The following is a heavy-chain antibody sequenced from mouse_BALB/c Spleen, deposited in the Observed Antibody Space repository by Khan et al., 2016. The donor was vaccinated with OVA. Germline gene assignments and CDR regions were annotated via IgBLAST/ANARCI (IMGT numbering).Heavy chain of an antibody. CDR3: ARETAYYGNYEAMDY. D-gene: IGHD2-10*01. J-gene: IGHJ4*01. CDR1: GFSLSNYG. CDR2: IWAGGST. V-gene: IGHV2-9*02. Sequence: VQLQESGPGLVAPSQSLSITCTVSGFSLSNYGVNWVRQPPGKGLEWLGIIWAGGSTNYNSALMSKLSIRKDDAKSQVFLKMNSLQTDDTAMYYCARETAYYGNYEAMDYWGPGTSVTVSS.